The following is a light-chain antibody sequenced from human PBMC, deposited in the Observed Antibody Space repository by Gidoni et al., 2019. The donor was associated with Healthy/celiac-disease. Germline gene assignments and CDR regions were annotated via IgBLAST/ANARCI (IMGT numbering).Light chain of an antibody. V-gene: IGKV1-27*01. CDR3: QKYNSALLLT. J-gene: IGKJ4*01. CDR2: AAS. CDR1: QGISNY. Sequence: DIQLTQSPSSLSASVGDRVTITCRASQGISNYLAWYQQKPGKVPKLLIYAASTLQSGVPSRFSGSGSGTDFTLTISSLQPEDVATYYCQKYNSALLLTFGGGTKVEIK.